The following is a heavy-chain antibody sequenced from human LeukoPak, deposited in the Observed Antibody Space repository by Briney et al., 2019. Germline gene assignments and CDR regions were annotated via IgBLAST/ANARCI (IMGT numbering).Heavy chain of an antibody. CDR1: GDSISSYY. J-gene: IGHJ6*02. CDR3: ARVEVDYSYYGMDV. V-gene: IGHV4-59*01. Sequence: SETLSLTCTVSGDSISSYYWSLIRQPPGKGLEWIGYIYYSGSTNYNPSLKSRVTISVDTSKNQFSLKLSSVTAADTAVYYCARVEVDYSYYGMDVWGQGTTVTVSS. CDR2: IYYSGST.